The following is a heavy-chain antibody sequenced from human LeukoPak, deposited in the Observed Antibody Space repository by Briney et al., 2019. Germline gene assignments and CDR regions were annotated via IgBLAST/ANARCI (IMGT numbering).Heavy chain of an antibody. Sequence: GGSLRLSCAASGFTVSSNYMSWVRQAPGKGLEWVSSISSSSSYIYYADSVKGRFTISRDNAKNSLYLQMNSLRAEDTAVYYCARRRSEDYWGQGTLVTVSS. J-gene: IGHJ4*02. CDR3: ARRRSEDY. CDR2: ISSSSSYI. V-gene: IGHV3-21*01. CDR1: GFTVSSNY.